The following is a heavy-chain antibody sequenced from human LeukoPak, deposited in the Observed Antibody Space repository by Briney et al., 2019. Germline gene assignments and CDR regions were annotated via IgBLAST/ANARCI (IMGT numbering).Heavy chain of an antibody. J-gene: IGHJ4*02. Sequence: PSETLSLTCTVSAGSISSYYWSWIRQPPGEGLEWIGYIYYSGSTNYNPSLKSRVTISVDTSKNQFSLKLSSVTAADTAVYYCARCKRGVIIDYWGQGTLVTVSS. CDR1: AGSISSYY. CDR3: ARCKRGVIIDY. CDR2: IYYSGST. V-gene: IGHV4-59*01. D-gene: IGHD3-10*01.